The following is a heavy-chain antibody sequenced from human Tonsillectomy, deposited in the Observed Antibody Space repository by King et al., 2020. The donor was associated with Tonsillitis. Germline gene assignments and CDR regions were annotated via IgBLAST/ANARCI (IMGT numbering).Heavy chain of an antibody. CDR1: GFTFSGYG. CDR2: MSYDGNNK. CDR3: AKGGYSYGWSYFDY. J-gene: IGHJ4*02. Sequence: VQLVESGGGVVQPGRSLRLSCAASGFTFSGYGMHWVRQAPGKGLEWVAVMSYDGNNKYYADSVKGRFTISRDNSKNTLYLQVNSLRAEDTAVYYCAKGGYSYGWSYFDYWGQGTLVTVSS. V-gene: IGHV3-30*18. D-gene: IGHD5-18*01.